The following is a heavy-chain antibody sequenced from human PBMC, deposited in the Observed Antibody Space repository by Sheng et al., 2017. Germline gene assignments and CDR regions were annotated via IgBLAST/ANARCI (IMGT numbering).Heavy chain of an antibody. CDR1: GGTFSSYT. V-gene: IGHV1-69*08. CDR2: IIPILGIA. Sequence: QVQLVQSGAEVKKPGSSVKVSCKASGGTFSSYTISWVRQAPGQGLEWMGRIIPILGIANYAQKFQGRVTITADKSTSTAYMELSSLRSEDTAVYYCARDSYHYSNSAAYWGQGTLVTVSS. CDR3: ARDSYHYSNSAAY. J-gene: IGHJ4*02. D-gene: IGHD4-4*01.